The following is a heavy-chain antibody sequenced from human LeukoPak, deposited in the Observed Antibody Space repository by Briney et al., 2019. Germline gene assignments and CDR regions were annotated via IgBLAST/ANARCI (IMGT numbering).Heavy chain of an antibody. CDR3: ARGYYYDSSGYPDY. D-gene: IGHD3-22*01. CDR2: IYPGDSDT. V-gene: IGHV5-51*01. CDR1: GSTFTSYW. J-gene: IGHJ4*02. Sequence: GASLKISCKGAGSTFTSYWIGWGRQLPGKGLEWMGIIYPGDSDTRYSPSFQGQVTISADKSINAAYLQWSTLKASDTAMYYCARGYYYDSSGYPDYWGQGTLVTVSS.